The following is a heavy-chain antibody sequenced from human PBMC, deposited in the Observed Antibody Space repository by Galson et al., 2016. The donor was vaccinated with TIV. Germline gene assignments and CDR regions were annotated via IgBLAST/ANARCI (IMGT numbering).Heavy chain of an antibody. CDR1: RFPFSNFP. CDR3: ARGRGINGGLYFDY. CDR2: IRSDGRKK. V-gene: IGHV3-30*02. J-gene: IGHJ4*02. D-gene: IGHD3-10*01. Sequence: SLRLSCAASRFPFSNFPMHWVRQAPGKGLDWVAFIRSDGRKKYADSVAGRFATSRDNSTNTVYLQMNSLKPEDTALYFCARGRGINGGLYFDYWGRGTLVTVSS.